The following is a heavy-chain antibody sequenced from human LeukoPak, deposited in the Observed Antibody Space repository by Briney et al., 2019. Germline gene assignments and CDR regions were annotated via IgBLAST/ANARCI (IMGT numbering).Heavy chain of an antibody. CDR1: GYTFTSYA. CDR2: IIPIFGTA. CDR3: ARDPHYYDSSGYPFDY. V-gene: IGHV1-69*13. Sequence: ASVKVSCKASGYTFTSYAISWVRQAPGQGLEWMGGIIPIFGTANYAQKFQGRVTITADESTSTAYMELSSLRSEDTAVYYCARDPHYYDSSGYPFDYWGQGTLVTVSS. D-gene: IGHD3-22*01. J-gene: IGHJ4*02.